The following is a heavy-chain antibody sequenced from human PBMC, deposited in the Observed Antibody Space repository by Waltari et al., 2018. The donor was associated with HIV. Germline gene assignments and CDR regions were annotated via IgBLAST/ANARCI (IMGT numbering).Heavy chain of an antibody. CDR2: VKSETDGGTT. V-gene: IGHV3-15*01. CDR3: TTGDSVVVTDY. J-gene: IGHJ4*02. CDR1: GFTFTNAW. D-gene: IGHD2-21*02. Sequence: EVQLVESGGGLVKPGGSLRLSWAASGFTFTNAWMSWVRQAPGKGLGWVGRVKSETDGGTTDYAAPVKGRFTITREDSKNTLYLEMNSLKTEDTAVYYWTTGDSVVVTDYWGQGTLVTVSS.